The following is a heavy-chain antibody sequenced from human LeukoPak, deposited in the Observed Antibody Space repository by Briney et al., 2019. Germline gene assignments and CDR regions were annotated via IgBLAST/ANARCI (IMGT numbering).Heavy chain of an antibody. Sequence: PSETLSLTCTVSGGSISSSSYYWGWIRQPPGKGLEWIGSIYYSGSTYYNPSLKSRVTISVDTSKNQFSLKLSSVTAADTAVYYCASTAVWQWLVRADYWGQGTLVTVSS. J-gene: IGHJ4*02. D-gene: IGHD6-19*01. CDR2: IYYSGST. CDR3: ASTAVWQWLVRADY. V-gene: IGHV4-39*07. CDR1: GGSISSSSYY.